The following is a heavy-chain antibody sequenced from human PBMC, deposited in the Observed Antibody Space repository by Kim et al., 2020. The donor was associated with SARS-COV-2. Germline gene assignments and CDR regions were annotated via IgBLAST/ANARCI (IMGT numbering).Heavy chain of an antibody. CDR1: GFSLSTSGVG. CDR2: IYWDDDK. Sequence: SGPTLVKPTQTLTLTCTFSGFSLSTSGVGVGWIRQPPGKALEWLALIYWDDDKRYSPSLKSRLTITKDTSKNQVVLTMTNMDPVDTAIYYCAHSGIGGDSYGSGGYYKFDYWGQGTLDTVSS. D-gene: IGHD3-10*01. J-gene: IGHJ4*02. CDR3: AHSGIGGDSYGSGGYYKFDY. V-gene: IGHV2-5*02.